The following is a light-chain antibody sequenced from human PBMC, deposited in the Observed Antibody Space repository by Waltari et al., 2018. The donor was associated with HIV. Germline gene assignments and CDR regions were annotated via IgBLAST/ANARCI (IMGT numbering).Light chain of an antibody. CDR2: GAV. CDR1: QSIRHY. CDR3: QQSYRTLT. V-gene: IGKV1-39*01. J-gene: IGKJ4*01. Sequence: DIQMTQSPSSLSASVGDRVTITCRASQSIRHYLNWYQHKPGKAPKLLIYGAVTLQSGVPSRFSGSGSGTDFTLTIFSLQPEDFATYFCQQSYRTLTFGGGTKVEIK.